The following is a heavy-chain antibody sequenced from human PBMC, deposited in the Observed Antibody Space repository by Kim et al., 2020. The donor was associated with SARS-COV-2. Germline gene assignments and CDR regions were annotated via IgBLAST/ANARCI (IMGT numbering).Heavy chain of an antibody. Sequence: SETLSLICTVSGGSISSTSSYWGWVRQPPGKGLEWIASISYTGKTYNNPSLKSRVTISVDTSKNQFSLKLSSVTAADTAVYYCLRYCTSDTCWKYAFDMWGQGKMVTVSS. CDR1: GGSISSTSSY. J-gene: IGHJ3*02. V-gene: IGHV4-39*01. D-gene: IGHD2-2*01. CDR2: ISYTGKT. CDR3: LRYCTSDTCWKYAFDM.